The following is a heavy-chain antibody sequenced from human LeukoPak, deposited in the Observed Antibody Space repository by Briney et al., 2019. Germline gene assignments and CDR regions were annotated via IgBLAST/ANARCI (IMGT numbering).Heavy chain of an antibody. CDR2: IYSGGNA. CDR1: GFTVSISY. CDR3: ARAQGRDAVYDAFDI. V-gene: IGHV3-53*01. Sequence: HPGGSLRLSCAASGFTVSISYMNWVRLAPGKGLEWVSVIYSGGNAYYADSVTGRFSISIDNSKNTLYLQMNSLRAEDTAVYFCARAQGRDAVYDAFDIWGQGTMVTVSS. J-gene: IGHJ3*02. D-gene: IGHD6-19*01.